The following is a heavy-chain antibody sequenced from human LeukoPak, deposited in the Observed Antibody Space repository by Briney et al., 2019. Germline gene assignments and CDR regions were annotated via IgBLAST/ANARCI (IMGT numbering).Heavy chain of an antibody. CDR2: FDPEDGET. CDR1: GYTLTELS. Sequence: ASVKVSCKVSGYTLTELSMHWVRQAPGKGLEWMGGFDPEDGETIYAQKFQGRVTTTEDTSTDTAYMELSSLRSEDTAVYYCATRLLGGNDFDYWGQGTLVTVSS. CDR3: ATRLLGGNDFDY. D-gene: IGHD4-23*01. V-gene: IGHV1-24*01. J-gene: IGHJ4*02.